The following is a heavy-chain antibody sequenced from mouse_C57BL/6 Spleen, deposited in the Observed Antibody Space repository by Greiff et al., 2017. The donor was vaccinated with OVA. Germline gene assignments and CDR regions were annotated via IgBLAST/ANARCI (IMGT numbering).Heavy chain of an antibody. CDR1: GYTFTSYW. CDR2: IHPNSGST. D-gene: IGHD1-1*01. J-gene: IGHJ3*01. Sequence: QVQLQQSGAELVKPGASVKLSCKASGYTFTSYWMHWVKQRPGQGLEWIGMIHPNSGSTNYNEKFKSKATLTVDKSSSTAYMQLSSLTSEDSAVYYCAREGATVKGFAYWGQGTLVTVSA. V-gene: IGHV1-64*01. CDR3: AREGATVKGFAY.